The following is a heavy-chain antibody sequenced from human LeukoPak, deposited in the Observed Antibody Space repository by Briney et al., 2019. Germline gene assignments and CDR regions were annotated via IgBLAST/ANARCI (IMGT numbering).Heavy chain of an antibody. CDR1: GGSISSDDYY. CDR2: IYYSRRT. J-gene: IGHJ4*02. CDR3: ASRSTYGSSSDPDFDS. V-gene: IGHV4-30-4*08. Sequence: SQTLSLTCAVSGGSISSDDYYWSCIRQPPGKGLEWVGYIYYSRRTYYNPSLKSRVTISVDTSKNQFSLKLSSVTAADTAVYYCASRSTYGSSSDPDFDSWGQGALVTVSS. D-gene: IGHD6-6*01.